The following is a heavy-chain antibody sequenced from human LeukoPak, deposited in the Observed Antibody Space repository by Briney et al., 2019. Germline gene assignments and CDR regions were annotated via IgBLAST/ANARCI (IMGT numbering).Heavy chain of an antibody. CDR2: IIPIFGTA. Sequence: ASVKVSCKASGGTFSSYAISWVRQAPGQGLEWMGRIIPIFGTANYAQKFQGRVTITTDESTSTAYMELSSLRSDDTAVYYCARTIDSSGYDDAFDIWGQGTMVTVSS. CDR3: ARTIDSSGYDDAFDI. D-gene: IGHD3-22*01. J-gene: IGHJ3*02. CDR1: GGTFSSYA. V-gene: IGHV1-69*05.